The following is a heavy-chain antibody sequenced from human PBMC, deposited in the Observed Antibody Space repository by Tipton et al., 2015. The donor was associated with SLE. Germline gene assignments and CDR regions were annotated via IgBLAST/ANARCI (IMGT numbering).Heavy chain of an antibody. D-gene: IGHD3-16*01. V-gene: IGHV4-34*01. CDR2: IDHSGVT. Sequence: TLSLTCAVYGGSLSGYYWSWIRQPPGKGLEWIGDIDHSGVTHYNTSLKSRVTISLGTSKNQLSLKLTSVTAADTAVYFCASRGGGGSHFDYWGQGTLVSVSS. J-gene: IGHJ4*02. CDR3: ASRGGGGSHFDY. CDR1: GGSLSGYY.